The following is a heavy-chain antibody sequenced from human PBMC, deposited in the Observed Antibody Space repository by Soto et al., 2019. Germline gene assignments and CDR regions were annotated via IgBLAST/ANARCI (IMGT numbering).Heavy chain of an antibody. D-gene: IGHD3-10*01. Sequence: QVQLVQSGAEVKRPGSSVKVSCKASGDTFNFYSINWVRQAHGLGLEWMGRVNPIVSMSNYAQKFQGRVTMTADKSTSTAYRELSSLRSEDTAIYYCASSYGSGYRAFDYWGQGALVTVSS. CDR2: VNPIVSMS. V-gene: IGHV1-69*02. CDR1: GDTFNFYS. J-gene: IGHJ4*02. CDR3: ASSYGSGYRAFDY.